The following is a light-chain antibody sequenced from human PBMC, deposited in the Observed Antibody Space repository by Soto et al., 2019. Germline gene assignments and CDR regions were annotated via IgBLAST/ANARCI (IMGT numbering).Light chain of an antibody. J-gene: IGKJ4*01. CDR1: QSVSSY. CDR2: DAS. CDR3: QQRSNWLT. V-gene: IGKV3-11*01. Sequence: EIVLTQSPATLSLSPGERATLSCTASQSVSSYLAWYQQKPGQAPRLLIYDASNRATDIPARFSGSGSGTDFTITISSLEPEDFAVYYCQQRSNWLTVGGAIKVEIK.